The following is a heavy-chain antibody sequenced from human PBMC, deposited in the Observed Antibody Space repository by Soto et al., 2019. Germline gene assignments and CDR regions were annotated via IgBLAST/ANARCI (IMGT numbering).Heavy chain of an antibody. CDR2: IYWDDDK. J-gene: IGHJ3*02. Sequence: QITLKESGPTLVKPTQTLTLTCTFSGFSLSTSGVGVGWIRQPPGKALEWLALIYWDDDKRYSPSLKSRLTINKDTSKNQVVLTMTNMDPVDTATYYCAHALGYCSGGSCLGAFDIWGQGTMVTVSS. D-gene: IGHD2-15*01. V-gene: IGHV2-5*02. CDR1: GFSLSTSGVG. CDR3: AHALGYCSGGSCLGAFDI.